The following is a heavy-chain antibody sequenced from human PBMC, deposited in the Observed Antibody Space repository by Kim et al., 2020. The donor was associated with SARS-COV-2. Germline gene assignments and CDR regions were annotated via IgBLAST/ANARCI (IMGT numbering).Heavy chain of an antibody. J-gene: IGHJ4*02. Sequence: YNGTLKSRVTIPVDTSKNHFPLRLSSVTASDTAVYYCARHSDHFGSGIIDYWGQGSPVTVSS. V-gene: IGHV4-39*01. CDR3: ARHSDHFGSGIIDY. D-gene: IGHD3-3*01.